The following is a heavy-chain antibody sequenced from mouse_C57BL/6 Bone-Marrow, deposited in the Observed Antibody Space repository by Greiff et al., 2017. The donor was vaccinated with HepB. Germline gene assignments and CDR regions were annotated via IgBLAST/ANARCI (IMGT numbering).Heavy chain of an antibody. J-gene: IGHJ2*01. CDR1: GYTFTSYW. CDR2: IDPSDSYT. CDR3: ARGYYYGSPYFDY. V-gene: IGHV1-50*01. Sequence: QVQLQQPGAELVKPGASVKLSCKASGYTFTSYWMQWVKQRPGQGLEWIGEIDPSDSYTNYNQKFKGKATLTVDTSSSTAYMRLSSLTSEDSAVSYWARGYYYGSPYFDYWGQGTTLTVSS. D-gene: IGHD1-1*01.